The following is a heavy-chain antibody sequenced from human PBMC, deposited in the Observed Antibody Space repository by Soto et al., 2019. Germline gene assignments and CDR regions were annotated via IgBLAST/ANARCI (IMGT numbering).Heavy chain of an antibody. CDR1: GYMFVTYG. V-gene: IGHV1-18*01. D-gene: IGHD3-10*01. J-gene: IGHJ4*02. CDR3: ARDLDGSGSYYTDY. CDR2: ISAYNGNT. Sequence: ASVKVSCKAPGYMFVTYGINWVRQAPGQGLEWMGWISAYNGNTKYAQNLQGRVTMTTDASTSTAYMEMRSLRSDDTAVYCCARDLDGSGSYYTDYWGPGTLVTVSS.